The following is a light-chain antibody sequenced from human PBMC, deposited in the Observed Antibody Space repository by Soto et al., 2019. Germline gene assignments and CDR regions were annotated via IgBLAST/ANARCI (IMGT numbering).Light chain of an antibody. CDR1: QDILSW. Sequence: DIQMTQSPSSVSASIGDRVTITCRASQDILSWLAWYQQKPGEAPRLLIYASSNLQSGVPSRFSGSGSGTDFTLTISSLQPEDVATYYCQQANSFPITFGPGTRLDIK. CDR2: ASS. CDR3: QQANSFPIT. J-gene: IGKJ3*01. V-gene: IGKV1-12*01.